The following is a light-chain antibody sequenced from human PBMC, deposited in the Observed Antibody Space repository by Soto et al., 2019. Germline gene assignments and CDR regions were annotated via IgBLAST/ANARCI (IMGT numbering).Light chain of an antibody. CDR1: LSDVGAYNY. Sequence: QSALTQPRSLSASPGQSVTISCTGALSDVGAYNYVSWYQHHPGKAPKLLIYDVNKRPSGVPDRFTGSKYGTRASLTISGVRADDEADYYCCSFAGSYYYVKFGGGTKLTVL. CDR2: DVN. CDR3: CSFAGSYYYVK. V-gene: IGLV2-11*01. J-gene: IGLJ2*01.